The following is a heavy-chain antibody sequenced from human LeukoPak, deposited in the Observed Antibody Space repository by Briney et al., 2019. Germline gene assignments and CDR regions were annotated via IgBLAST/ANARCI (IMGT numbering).Heavy chain of an antibody. CDR2: IWYDGSNK. D-gene: IGHD5-12*01. V-gene: IGHV3-33*01. Sequence: LRLSCXASGFTXXGYGMHWVRQAPGKGLEWVAVIWYDGSNKYYADSVKGRFTISRDNSKNTLYLQMNSLRAEDTAVYYCARDEYGGYVASRDYYYYYGMDVWGQGTTVTVSS. CDR3: ARDEYGGYVASRDYYYYYGMDV. CDR1: GFTXXGYG. J-gene: IGHJ6*02.